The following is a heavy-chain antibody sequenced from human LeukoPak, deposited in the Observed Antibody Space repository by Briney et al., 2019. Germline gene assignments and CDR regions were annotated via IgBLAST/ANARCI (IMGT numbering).Heavy chain of an antibody. Sequence: PSETLSLTCTVSGGSISSGSYYWSWIRQPAGKGLEWIGRIYTSGSTNYNPSLKSRVTISVDTSKNQFSLKLSSVTAADTAVYYCARGGEYYYDSSGYYMYWGQGTLVTVSS. CDR1: GGSISSGSYY. V-gene: IGHV4-61*02. D-gene: IGHD3-22*01. J-gene: IGHJ4*02. CDR3: ARGGEYYYDSSGYYMY. CDR2: IYTSGST.